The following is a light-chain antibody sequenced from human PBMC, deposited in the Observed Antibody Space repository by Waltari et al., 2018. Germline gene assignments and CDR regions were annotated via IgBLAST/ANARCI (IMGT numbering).Light chain of an antibody. V-gene: IGLV2-11*01. J-gene: IGLJ3*02. CDR1: GRDVGDFNS. Sequence: QSTLTQPRSVSGSPGRSVTISCAGTGRDVGDFNSVSWYQKHPGKAPKLVIFDVTKRPSGVPDRFSGSKSRTSDSLPVSWLQAEDEADYYCCSYAGIWVFGGGTKLTVL. CDR2: DVT. CDR3: CSYAGIWV.